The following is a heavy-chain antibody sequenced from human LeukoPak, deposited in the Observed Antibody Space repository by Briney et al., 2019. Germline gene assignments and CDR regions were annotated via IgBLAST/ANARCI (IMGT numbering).Heavy chain of an antibody. D-gene: IGHD2-15*01. CDR3: ASEDNIGGFDY. J-gene: IGHJ4*02. Sequence: QSGGSLRLSCAASGFTFRSYAMGWVRQAPGKGLEWVSAITRSGGSTYYADSVKGRFTISRDNSRNTLYLQMNSLRAEDTAVYFCASEDNIGGFDYWGQGTLVTVSS. V-gene: IGHV3-23*01. CDR1: GFTFRSYA. CDR2: ITRSGGST.